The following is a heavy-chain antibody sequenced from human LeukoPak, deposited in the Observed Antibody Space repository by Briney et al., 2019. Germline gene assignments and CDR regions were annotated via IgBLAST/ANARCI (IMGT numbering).Heavy chain of an antibody. Sequence: PSETLSLTCTVSGGSLSSYHWTWIRQPPGKGLEWIGYIYYSGSTNYNPSLKSRVTISVDTSKNQFSLKLSSVTAADTAVYYCARLPPYSSGWLVDYWGQGTLVTVSS. V-gene: IGHV4-59*08. CDR1: GGSLSSYH. CDR2: IYYSGST. CDR3: ARLPPYSSGWLVDY. J-gene: IGHJ4*02. D-gene: IGHD6-19*01.